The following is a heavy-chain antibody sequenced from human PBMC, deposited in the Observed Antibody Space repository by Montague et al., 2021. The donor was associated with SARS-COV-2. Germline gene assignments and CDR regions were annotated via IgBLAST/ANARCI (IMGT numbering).Heavy chain of an antibody. CDR3: ARSQDCSTTSCHFDY. J-gene: IGHJ4*02. CDR2: IYHSGST. V-gene: IGHV4-38-2*02. D-gene: IGHD2-2*01. Sequence: SETLSLTCTVSGYSISSGYYWGWIRQPPGKGLEWIGSIYHSGSTYYNPSLKSRVTISVDTSKNQFSLKLSSVTAADTAVYYCARSQDCSTTSCHFDYWGQGPLV. CDR1: GYSISSGYY.